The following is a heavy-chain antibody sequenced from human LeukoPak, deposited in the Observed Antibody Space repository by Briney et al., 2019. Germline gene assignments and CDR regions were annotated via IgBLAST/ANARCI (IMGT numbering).Heavy chain of an antibody. D-gene: IGHD2-2*01. V-gene: IGHV4-38-2*02. CDR2: IYHSGST. Sequence: SETLSLTYTVSGYSISSGYYWGWIRQPPGKGLEWIGSIYHSGSTYYNPSLKSRVTISVDTSKNQFSLKLSSVTAADTAVYYCARAVDIVVPTNWFDPWGQGTLVTVSS. CDR3: ARAVDIVVPTNWFDP. CDR1: GYSISSGYY. J-gene: IGHJ5*02.